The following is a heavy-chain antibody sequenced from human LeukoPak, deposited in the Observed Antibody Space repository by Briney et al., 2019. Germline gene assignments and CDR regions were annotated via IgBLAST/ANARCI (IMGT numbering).Heavy chain of an antibody. CDR1: GFTVSNNY. J-gene: IGHJ4*02. CDR2: IYSGGST. V-gene: IGHV3-53*01. CDR3: AREASGSFKHIDY. D-gene: IGHD1-26*01. Sequence: GGSLRLSCAASGFTVSNNYMSWVRQAPGKGLEWVSVIYSGGSTYYADSVKGRFTISRDNSKNTLYLQMNSLRAEDTAVYYCAREASGSFKHIDYWGQGTLVTVSS.